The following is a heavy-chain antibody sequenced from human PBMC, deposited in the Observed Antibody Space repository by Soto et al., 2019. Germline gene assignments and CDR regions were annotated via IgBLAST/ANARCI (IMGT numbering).Heavy chain of an antibody. D-gene: IGHD6-19*01. Sequence: EVQLLESGGGLVQPGGSLRLSCAASGFTFSSYAMSWVRQAPGKGLEWVSAISGSGGSTYYADSVKGRFTISRDNAKNSLYLQMNSLRAEDTAVYYCASSSGWYKPFDSWCQGSLVTVSS. CDR1: GFTFSSYA. CDR2: ISGSGGST. CDR3: ASSSGWYKPFDS. V-gene: IGHV3-23*01. J-gene: IGHJ4*02.